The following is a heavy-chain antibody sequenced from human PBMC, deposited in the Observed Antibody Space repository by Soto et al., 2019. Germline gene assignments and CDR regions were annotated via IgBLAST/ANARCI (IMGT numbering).Heavy chain of an antibody. V-gene: IGHV4-59*08. J-gene: IGHJ5*01. CDR2: IYYAGST. D-gene: IGHD3-9*01. CDR1: GGKSVDYG. Sequence: TVAGGKSVDYGGRRILQPPGKGLEWVGYIYYAGSTSYNPSLKSRVTISLETSKSQFSLRLSSVTAADTAVYYCASLGKYFQFPDSWGPGTLVTVSS. CDR3: ASLGKYFQFPDS.